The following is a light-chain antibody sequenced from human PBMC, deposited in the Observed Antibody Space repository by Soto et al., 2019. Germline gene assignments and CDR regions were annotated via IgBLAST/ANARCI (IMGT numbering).Light chain of an antibody. J-gene: IGKJ1*01. Sequence: DIQMTQSPSTLSASVGDRVTIPCRASQSISSWLAWYQQKPGKAPKLLIYKASSLESGVPSRFSGSGSATEFTLTISSLQPEDFATYYCLQHNSYPWTLGQGTKVDI. V-gene: IGKV1-5*03. CDR2: KAS. CDR1: QSISSW. CDR3: LQHNSYPWT.